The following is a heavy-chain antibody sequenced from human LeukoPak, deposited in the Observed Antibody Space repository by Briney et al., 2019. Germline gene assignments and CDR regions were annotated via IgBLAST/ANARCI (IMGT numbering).Heavy chain of an antibody. J-gene: IGHJ6*03. CDR2: ISSNGGST. Sequence: GGSLRLSCAASGFTFSSYAKHWVRQAPGKGLEYVSAISSNGGSTYYANSVKGRFTISRDNSKNTLYLQMGSLRAEDMAVYYCARAALFEYGSGSYRYYYMDVRGKGATVTISS. CDR3: ARAALFEYGSGSYRYYYMDV. CDR1: GFTFSSYA. V-gene: IGHV3-64*01. D-gene: IGHD3-10*01.